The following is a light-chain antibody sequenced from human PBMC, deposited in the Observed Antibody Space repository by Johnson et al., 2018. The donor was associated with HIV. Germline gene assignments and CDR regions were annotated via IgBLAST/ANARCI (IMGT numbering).Light chain of an antibody. Sequence: QSVLTQPPSVSAAPGQRVTISCSGSSSNIGNNYVSWYQQLPGTAPKLLIYDNNKRPSGIPDRFSGSKSGTSATLGITGLQTGDEADYYCGTWERSLGGVFGTGTKLTVL. CDR1: SSNIGNNY. CDR2: DNN. CDR3: GTWERSLGGV. J-gene: IGLJ1*01. V-gene: IGLV1-51*01.